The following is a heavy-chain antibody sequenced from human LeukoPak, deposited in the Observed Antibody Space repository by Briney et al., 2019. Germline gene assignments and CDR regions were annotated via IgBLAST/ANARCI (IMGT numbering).Heavy chain of an antibody. CDR1: GGSFSGYY. D-gene: IGHD4-23*01. V-gene: IGHV4-34*01. CDR3: ATLYGGNSSPDY. Sequence: KPSETLSLTCAVYGGSFSGYYWSWIRQPPGKGLEWIGEINHSGSTNYNPSLKSRVTISVDTSKNQFSLKLSSVTAADTAVYYCATLYGGNSSPDYWGQGTLVTVSS. CDR2: INHSGST. J-gene: IGHJ4*02.